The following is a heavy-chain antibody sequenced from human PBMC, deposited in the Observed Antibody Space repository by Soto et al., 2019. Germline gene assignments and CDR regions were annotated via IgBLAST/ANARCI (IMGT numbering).Heavy chain of an antibody. Sequence: EVQLLESGGGLVQPGGSLRLSCAASGCTFSSYAMSWVRQAPGKGLEWVSAISGSGGSTYYADSVKGRFTISRDNSKNTLYLQMNSLRAEDTAVYYCAKGREYSSSEGNDYWGQGTLVTVSS. D-gene: IGHD6-6*01. CDR1: GCTFSSYA. J-gene: IGHJ4*02. CDR2: ISGSGGST. CDR3: AKGREYSSSEGNDY. V-gene: IGHV3-23*01.